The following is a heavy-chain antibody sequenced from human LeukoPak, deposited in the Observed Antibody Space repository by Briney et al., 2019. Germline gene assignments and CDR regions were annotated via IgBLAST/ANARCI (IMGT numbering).Heavy chain of an antibody. CDR2: IIPIFGTA. V-gene: IGHV1-69*05. Sequence: SVKVSCKASGYTFTSYGISWVRQAPGQGLEWMGWIIPIFGTANYAQKFQGRVTITTDESTSTAYMELSSLRSEDTAVYYCARDGIANWGSPTGYDAFDIWGQGTMVTVSS. CDR3: ARDGIANWGSPTGYDAFDI. J-gene: IGHJ3*02. CDR1: GYTFTSYG. D-gene: IGHD7-27*01.